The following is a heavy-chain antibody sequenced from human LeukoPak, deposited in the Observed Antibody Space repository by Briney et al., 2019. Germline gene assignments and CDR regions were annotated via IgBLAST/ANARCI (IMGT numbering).Heavy chain of an antibody. CDR1: GFTFSSYG. J-gene: IGHJ4*02. CDR3: ARDYGDCLDY. D-gene: IGHD4-17*01. CDR2: IKQDGSEK. Sequence: SGGSLRLSCAASGFTFSSYGMSWVRQAPGKGLEWVANIKQDGSEKYYVDSVKGRFTISRDNAKNSLYLQMNSLRAEDTAVYYCARDYGDCLDYWGQGTLVTVSS. V-gene: IGHV3-7*01.